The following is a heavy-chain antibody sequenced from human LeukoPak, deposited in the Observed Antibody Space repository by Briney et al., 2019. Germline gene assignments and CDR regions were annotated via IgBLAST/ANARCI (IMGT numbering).Heavy chain of an antibody. D-gene: IGHD2-2*03. CDR2: IKNDGSTT. V-gene: IGHV3-74*01. CDR1: GFTFSNYW. J-gene: IGHJ4*02. Sequence: GGSLRLSCAASGFTFSNYWMCWLRQAPGKGLVWVSCIKNDGSTTFYADAVKGRFTISRDNAKNTLYLQMDSLRAEDTGLFYCANMLDLPFCGQGTLVTVSS. CDR3: ANMLDLPF.